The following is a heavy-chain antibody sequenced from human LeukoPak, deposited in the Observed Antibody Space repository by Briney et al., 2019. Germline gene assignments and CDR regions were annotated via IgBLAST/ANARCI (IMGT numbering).Heavy chain of an antibody. D-gene: IGHD3-22*01. J-gene: IGHJ4*02. CDR2: ISSSSSTI. CDR3: ARDRHYYDSSGFLF. CDR1: GFTFSSYS. V-gene: IGHV3-48*04. Sequence: GGSLRLSCAASGFTFSSYSMNWVRQAPGKGLEWVSYISSSSSTIYYADSVKGRFTLSRDNAKNSLYLQMNSLRAEDTAVYYCARDRHYYDSSGFLFRGQGTLVTVSS.